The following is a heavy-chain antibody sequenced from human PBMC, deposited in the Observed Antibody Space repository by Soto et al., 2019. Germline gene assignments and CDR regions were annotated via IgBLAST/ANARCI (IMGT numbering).Heavy chain of an antibody. CDR2: TRNKANSYTT. Sequence: EVQLVESGGGLVQPGGSLRLSCAASGFTFSDHYMDWVRQAPGKGLEWVGRTRNKANSYTTEYAASVKGRFTISRDDSKNSLYLQMHSPKTEDTAVYYCARGSYGEDDAFDIWGQGTMVTVSS. D-gene: IGHD4-17*01. V-gene: IGHV3-72*01. J-gene: IGHJ3*02. CDR3: ARGSYGEDDAFDI. CDR1: GFTFSDHY.